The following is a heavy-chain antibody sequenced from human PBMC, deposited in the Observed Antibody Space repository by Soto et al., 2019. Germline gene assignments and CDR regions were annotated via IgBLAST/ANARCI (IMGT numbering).Heavy chain of an antibody. Sequence: PGGSLRLSSAASGFTFSSYAMSWVRQAPGKGLEWVSAISGSGGSTYYADSVKGRFTISRDKSKNTLYLQMNSLRAEDTAVYYCAKDPNYHGSSYWGQGTLVTVSS. CDR3: AKDPNYHGSSY. CDR2: ISGSGGST. J-gene: IGHJ4*02. V-gene: IGHV3-23*01. D-gene: IGHD3-10*01. CDR1: GFTFSSYA.